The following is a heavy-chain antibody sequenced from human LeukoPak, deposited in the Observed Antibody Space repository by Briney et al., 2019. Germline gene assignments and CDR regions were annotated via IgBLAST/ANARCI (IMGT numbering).Heavy chain of an antibody. CDR3: ARDYCSGGSCYYP. CDR2: INSDGSST. Sequence: GGSLRLSCAASGFTFSSYWMHWVRQAPGKGLVWVSRINSDGSSTSYADSVKGRFAISRDNAKNTLYLQMNSLRAEDTAVYYWARDYCSGGSCYYPWGQGTLVTVSS. J-gene: IGHJ5*02. V-gene: IGHV3-74*01. D-gene: IGHD2-15*01. CDR1: GFTFSSYW.